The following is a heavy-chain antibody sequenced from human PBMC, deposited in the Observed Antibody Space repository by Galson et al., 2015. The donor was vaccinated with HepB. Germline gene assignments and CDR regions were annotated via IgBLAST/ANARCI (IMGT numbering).Heavy chain of an antibody. D-gene: IGHD6-13*01. CDR1: GGSFSGYD. Sequence: ETLSLTCAVYGGSFSGYDWNWIRQPPEKGLEWIGEINRGGRTNYSPSLKSRVTISVDRSKNQFSLKLISVTAADTAVYYCARGLPGYSSSWYDYWGQGNLVTVSS. V-gene: IGHV4-34*01. CDR3: ARGLPGYSSSWYDY. J-gene: IGHJ4*02. CDR2: INRGGRT.